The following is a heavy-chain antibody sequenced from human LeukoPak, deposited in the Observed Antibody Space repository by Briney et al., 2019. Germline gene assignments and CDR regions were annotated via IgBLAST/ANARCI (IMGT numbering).Heavy chain of an antibody. J-gene: IGHJ4*02. D-gene: IGHD3-3*01. CDR2: ISWNSGSI. CDR3: ASFSLTVFGVDHHDF. Sequence: PGGSLRLSCAASGFTFDDYAMHWVRQAPGKGLEWVSGISWNSGSIGYADSVKGRFTISRDNAKNSLYLQMNSLRAEDTALYYCASFSLTVFGVDHHDFWGQGTLVTVSS. CDR1: GFTFDDYA. V-gene: IGHV3-9*01.